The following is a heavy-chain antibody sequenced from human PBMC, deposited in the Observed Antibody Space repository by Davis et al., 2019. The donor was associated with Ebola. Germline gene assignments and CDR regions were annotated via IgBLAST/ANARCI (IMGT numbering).Heavy chain of an antibody. V-gene: IGHV5-51*01. Sequence: KVSCKASGYTFTSYGISWVRQMLGKGLEWMGTIYPGDSDTRYSPSFQGQVTISADKSISTAYLQWSSLKASDTAMYYCARFRSRNYYYYGMDVWGQGTTVTVSS. D-gene: IGHD1-14*01. J-gene: IGHJ6*02. CDR3: ARFRSRNYYYYGMDV. CDR2: IYPGDSDT. CDR1: GYTFTSYG.